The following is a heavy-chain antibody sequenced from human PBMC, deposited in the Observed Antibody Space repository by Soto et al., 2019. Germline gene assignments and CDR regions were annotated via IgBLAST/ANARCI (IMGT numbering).Heavy chain of an antibody. CDR3: AREVIAAAGSWFDP. V-gene: IGHV1-69*06. Sequence: SVNVSCKASGGTFSSYAISWVRQAPGQGLEWMGGIIPIFGTANYAQKFQGRVTITADKSTSTAYMELSSLRSEDTAVYYCAREVIAAAGSWFDPWGQGTLVTVSS. CDR2: IIPIFGTA. J-gene: IGHJ5*02. CDR1: GGTFSSYA. D-gene: IGHD6-13*01.